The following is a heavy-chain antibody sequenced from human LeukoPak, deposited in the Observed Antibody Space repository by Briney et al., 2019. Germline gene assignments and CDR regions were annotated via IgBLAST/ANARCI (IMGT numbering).Heavy chain of an antibody. D-gene: IGHD4-11*01. Sequence: GGSLTLSCLASGFTFKKCAMSWVRQAPGKGLEWVSGINYSGGHKYYADSVKGRFTITRDSSKNTLSLQMNSLTTEDTAVYYCAKDDSMTLDHFDYWGQGALVTVSS. J-gene: IGHJ4*02. CDR3: AKDDSMTLDHFDY. V-gene: IGHV3-23*01. CDR2: INYSGGHK. CDR1: GFTFKKCA.